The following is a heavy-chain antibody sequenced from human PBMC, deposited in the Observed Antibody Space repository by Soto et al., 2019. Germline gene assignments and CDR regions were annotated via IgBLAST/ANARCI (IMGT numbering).Heavy chain of an antibody. J-gene: IGHJ4*02. V-gene: IGHV3-23*01. Sequence: GGSLRLSCVASGFSFSSYAMNWVRQAPGKGLEWVSTISGSFGSTYYADSVQGRFTVSRDNSKNTLYLQMNSLRAEDTAMYFCARGSTDSYPGSRIFDFWGRGTRVTVSA. CDR3: ARGSTDSYPGSRIFDF. D-gene: IGHD3-10*01. CDR2: ISGSFGST. CDR1: GFSFSSYA.